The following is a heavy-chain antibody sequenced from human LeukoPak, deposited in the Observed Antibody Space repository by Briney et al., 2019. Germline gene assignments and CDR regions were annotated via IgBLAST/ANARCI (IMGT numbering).Heavy chain of an antibody. J-gene: IGHJ4*02. CDR3: AKVGSGWYYFDY. CDR1: GFTFSSYA. CDR2: ISGSGGST. D-gene: IGHD6-19*01. V-gene: IGHV3-23*01. Sequence: GGSLSLSCAASGFTFSSYAMSWVRQAPGKGLEWVSAISGSGGSTYYADSVKGRFTISRDNSKDTLYLQMNSLRAEDTAVYYCAKVGSGWYYFDYWGQGTLVTVSS.